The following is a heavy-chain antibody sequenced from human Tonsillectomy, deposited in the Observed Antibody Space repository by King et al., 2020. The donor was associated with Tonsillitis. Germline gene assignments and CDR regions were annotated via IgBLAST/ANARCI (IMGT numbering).Heavy chain of an antibody. CDR2: IRNDGSNK. J-gene: IGHJ4*02. V-gene: IGHV3-30*02. CDR1: GFTFSSYG. Sequence: VQLVESGGGVVQPGGSLRLSCAASGFTFSSYGIHWVRQAPGKGLEWVTFIRNDGSNKYYADSVKGRFTISKDNSKNTLYLQMNSLRPEDTAVYYCAKARLAEMATIIDFWGQGTLVTVSS. CDR3: AKARLAEMATIIDF. D-gene: IGHD5-24*01.